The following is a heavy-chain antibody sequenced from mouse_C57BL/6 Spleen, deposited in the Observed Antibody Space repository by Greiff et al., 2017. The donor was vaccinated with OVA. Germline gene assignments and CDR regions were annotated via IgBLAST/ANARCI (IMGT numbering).Heavy chain of an antibody. J-gene: IGHJ1*03. V-gene: IGHV1-78*01. Sequence: QVQLQQSDAELVKPGASVKISCKVSGYTFTDHTIHWMKQRPEQGLEWIGYIYPRDGSTKYNEKFKGKATLTADKSSSTAYMQLNSLTSEDSAVCFCAKRGINYYGSRGYFDVWGTGTTVTVSS. D-gene: IGHD1-1*01. CDR1: GYTFTDHT. CDR2: IYPRDGST. CDR3: AKRGINYYGSRGYFDV.